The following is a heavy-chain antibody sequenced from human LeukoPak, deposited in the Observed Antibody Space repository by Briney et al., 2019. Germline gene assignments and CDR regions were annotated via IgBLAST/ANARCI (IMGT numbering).Heavy chain of an antibody. Sequence: PGGTLRLSCAVSGYTFSSYYMMGVPRPPARGRVEGSANSCHSSYIYYTDSVKRRFTIYGDNAKNSLYLQMNRLRAEETAVYYCARVLSGYRPLRRPGPVDVWGKGTTVTVSS. J-gene: IGHJ6*04. D-gene: IGHD3-9*01. V-gene: IGHV3-21*01. CDR1: GYTFSSYY. CDR3: ARVLSGYRPLRRPGPVDV. CDR2: NSCHSSYI.